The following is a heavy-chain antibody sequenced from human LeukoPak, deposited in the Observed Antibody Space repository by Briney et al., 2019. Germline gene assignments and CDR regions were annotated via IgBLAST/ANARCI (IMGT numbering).Heavy chain of an antibody. J-gene: IGHJ5*02. V-gene: IGHV3-7*01. CDR3: AREESYDFWSGYYNWFDP. CDR1: GFTFSSYW. CDR2: IKQDGSEK. Sequence: HPGGSLRLSCAASGFTFSSYWMSWVRQAPGKGLEWAANIKQDGSEKYYVDSVKGRFTISRDNAKNSLNLQMNSLRAEDTAVYYCAREESYDFWSGYYNWFDPWGQGTLVTVSS. D-gene: IGHD3-3*01.